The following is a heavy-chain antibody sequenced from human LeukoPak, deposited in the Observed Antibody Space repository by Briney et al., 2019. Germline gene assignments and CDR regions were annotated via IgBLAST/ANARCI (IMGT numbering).Heavy chain of an antibody. D-gene: IGHD2-21*01. Sequence: GGSLRPSCAASGFTVSSNYMSWVRQAPGKGLEWVSVIYSGGSTYYADSVKGRFTISRDNSKNTLYLQMNSLRAEDTAVYYCAKSPYRFDVFDIWGQGTMVTVSS. CDR1: GFTVSSNY. CDR2: IYSGGST. V-gene: IGHV3-66*01. J-gene: IGHJ3*02. CDR3: AKSPYRFDVFDI.